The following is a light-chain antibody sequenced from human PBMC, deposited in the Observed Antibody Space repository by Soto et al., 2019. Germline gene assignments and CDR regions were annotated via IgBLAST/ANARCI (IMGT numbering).Light chain of an antibody. CDR2: GGS. V-gene: IGKV3-20*01. J-gene: IGKJ3*01. Sequence: EIVLTQSPGTLSLSPGGRAALSCRASQSISADYLVWYQQKPGQAPRLLIYGGSSRATGIPDRFSGSGSGTDFTLTISRLATEDVGVYYCQHYGSSVFTFGPGTKVDIK. CDR3: QHYGSSVFT. CDR1: QSISADY.